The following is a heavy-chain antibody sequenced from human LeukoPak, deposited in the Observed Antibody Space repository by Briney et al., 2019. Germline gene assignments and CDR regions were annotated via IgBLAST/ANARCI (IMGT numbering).Heavy chain of an antibody. Sequence: GGSLRLSCAASGFTFSSYGMSWVRQAPGKGLEWVSAISGSGGSTYYADSVKGRFTISRDNSKNTLYLQMNSLRAEDTAVYYCARDPRGYGEYNDALDIWGQGKMVTVSS. D-gene: IGHD5-12*01. CDR1: GFTFSSYG. CDR2: ISGSGGST. CDR3: ARDPRGYGEYNDALDI. J-gene: IGHJ3*02. V-gene: IGHV3-23*01.